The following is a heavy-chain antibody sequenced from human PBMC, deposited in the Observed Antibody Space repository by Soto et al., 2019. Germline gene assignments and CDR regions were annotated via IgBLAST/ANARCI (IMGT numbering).Heavy chain of an antibody. Sequence: QLQLQESGPGLVKPSETLSLTCTVSGGSISSSSYYWGWIRQPPGKGLEWIGSIYYSGSTYYNPSLKSRLTISVDTSKNQCSLKLSSVTAADTAVYYCAFWGYGDYGGIDYWGQGTLVTVSS. CDR2: IYYSGST. CDR3: AFWGYGDYGGIDY. V-gene: IGHV4-39*01. J-gene: IGHJ4*02. CDR1: GGSISSSSYY. D-gene: IGHD4-17*01.